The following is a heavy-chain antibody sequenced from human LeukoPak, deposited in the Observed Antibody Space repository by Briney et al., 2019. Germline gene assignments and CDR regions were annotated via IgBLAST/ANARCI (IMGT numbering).Heavy chain of an antibody. CDR1: GFTFSSYW. D-gene: IGHD6-19*01. V-gene: IGHV3-7*01. Sequence: GGSLRLSCAASGFTFSSYWMSWVRQAPGKGLEWVANIKQDGSEKYYVDSVKGRFTISRDNAKNSLYLQMNSLRAEDTAVYYCARDSVGSGWPYYYYGMDVWGQGTTITVSS. CDR2: IKQDGSEK. CDR3: ARDSVGSGWPYYYYGMDV. J-gene: IGHJ6*02.